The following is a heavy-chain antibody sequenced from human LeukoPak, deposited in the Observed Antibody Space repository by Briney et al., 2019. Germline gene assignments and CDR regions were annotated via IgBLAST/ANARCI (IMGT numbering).Heavy chain of an antibody. Sequence: PGGSLRLSCAASGFTFSDYGMHWVRQAPGNGLEWVAVISYHGNSKYYADSVKGRFTISRDNSNNTVYLQMYGLRGEDTAVYYCAKDVYHSVTMVRGLNYGMDVWGQGTTVTVS. CDR2: ISYHGNSK. J-gene: IGHJ6*02. CDR3: AKDVYHSVTMVRGLNYGMDV. V-gene: IGHV3-30*18. CDR1: GFTFSDYG. D-gene: IGHD3-10*01.